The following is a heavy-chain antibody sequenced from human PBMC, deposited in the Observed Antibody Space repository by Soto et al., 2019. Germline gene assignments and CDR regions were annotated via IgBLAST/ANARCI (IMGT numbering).Heavy chain of an antibody. Sequence: ASVKVSCKASGYTFTGYYMHWVRQAPGQGLEWMGWINPNSGGTNYAQKFQGWVTMTRDTSISTAYMELSRLRSDDTAVYYCARGVTYYDILTGYFNWFDPWGQGTLVTVSS. CDR2: INPNSGGT. CDR3: ARGVTYYDILTGYFNWFDP. D-gene: IGHD3-9*01. V-gene: IGHV1-2*04. CDR1: GYTFTGYY. J-gene: IGHJ5*02.